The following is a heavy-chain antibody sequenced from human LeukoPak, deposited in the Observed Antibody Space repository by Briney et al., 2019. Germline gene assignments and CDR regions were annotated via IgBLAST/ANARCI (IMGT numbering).Heavy chain of an antibody. V-gene: IGHV1-69*06. CDR3: ARDGFGYYGMDV. D-gene: IGHD2-2*03. Sequence: SVKVSCKASGGTFSSYAISWVRQAPGQGLEWMGGIIPIFGTANYAQKFQGRVTITADKSTSTAYMELSSLRSEDTAVYYCARDGFGYYGMDVWGEGTTVTVSS. J-gene: IGHJ6*04. CDR2: IIPIFGTA. CDR1: GGTFSSYA.